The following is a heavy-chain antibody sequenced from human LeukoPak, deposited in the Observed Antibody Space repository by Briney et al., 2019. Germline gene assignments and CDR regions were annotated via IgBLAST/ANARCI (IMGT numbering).Heavy chain of an antibody. J-gene: IGHJ3*02. CDR3: ARDFSHGGHDI. CDR1: GFTLDDY. CDR2: ISGDGSRK. V-gene: IGHV3-11*01. Sequence: PGGSLRLSCVASGFTLDDYMSWIRQTPGRGLEWISYISGDGSRKFYADSVKGRFTVSRDNAKNSLYLQINVLRVEDTAVYYCARDFSHGGHDIWGQGTMVTVSS. D-gene: IGHD2/OR15-2a*01.